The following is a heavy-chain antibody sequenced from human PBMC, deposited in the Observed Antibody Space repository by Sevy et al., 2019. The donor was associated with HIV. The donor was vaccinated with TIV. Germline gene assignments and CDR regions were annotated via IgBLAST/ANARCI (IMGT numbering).Heavy chain of an antibody. CDR3: ATVQGGYSYGQDFDY. J-gene: IGHJ4*02. V-gene: IGHV4-34*01. CDR1: GGSFSGYY. D-gene: IGHD5-18*01. CDR2: FKHSGST. Sequence: SETLSLTFAVYGGSFSGYYWSWIRRPPGKGLEWIGEFKHSGSTNDNPSLKSRVTISVDTSKNQVSLKLSSVTAADTAVYYCATVQGGYSYGQDFDYWGQGTLVTVSS.